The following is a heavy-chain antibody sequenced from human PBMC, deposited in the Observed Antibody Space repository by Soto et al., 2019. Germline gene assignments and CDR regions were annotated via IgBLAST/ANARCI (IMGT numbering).Heavy chain of an antibody. J-gene: IGHJ6*02. V-gene: IGHV4-59*02. D-gene: IGHD2-21*02. CDR2: MYNTGST. CDR1: GGSVSGCD. CDR3: ARDLWGYCGTDCYPLDV. Sequence: SETRSLTCTVSGGSVSGCDWSWIRQPPGKGLEWIGYMYNTGSTVYNPSFKSRVTISVDTSKNQFSLKLNSVTAADTAVYYCARDLWGYCGTDCYPLDVWGQGTTVT.